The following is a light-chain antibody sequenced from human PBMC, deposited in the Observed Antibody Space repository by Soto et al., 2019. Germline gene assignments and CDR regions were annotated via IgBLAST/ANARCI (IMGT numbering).Light chain of an antibody. CDR3: CSYAGSDTGV. J-gene: IGLJ2*01. Sequence: QSVLTQPRSVSGSPGQSVTISCTGTSSDVGSYNDVSWYQQHPGKAPKLMIYDVTKRPSGVPDRFSGSKSGNTASLTISGIQAEDEADYYCCSYAGSDTGVFGGGTKLTVL. CDR1: SSDVGSYND. CDR2: DVT. V-gene: IGLV2-11*01.